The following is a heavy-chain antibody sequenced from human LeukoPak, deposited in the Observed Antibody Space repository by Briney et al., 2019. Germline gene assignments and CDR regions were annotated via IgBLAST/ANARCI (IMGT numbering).Heavy chain of an antibody. CDR3: ARAKGSYRQTYYFDY. Sequence: GSLRLSCAASGFTFSDYYMSWIRQAPGKGLEWVSYISSSGSAIYYADSVKGRFTISRDNAKNSLYLQMNSLRAEDTAVYYCARAKGSYRQTYYFDYWGQGTLVTVSS. V-gene: IGHV3-11*01. J-gene: IGHJ4*02. CDR2: ISSSGSAI. CDR1: GFTFSDYY. D-gene: IGHD3-16*02.